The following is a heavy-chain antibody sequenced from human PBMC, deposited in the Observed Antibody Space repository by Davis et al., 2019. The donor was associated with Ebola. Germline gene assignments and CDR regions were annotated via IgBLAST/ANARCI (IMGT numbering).Heavy chain of an antibody. Sequence: PGGSLRLSCAASGFTFSRYVMNWVRQDPGQGLEWVSTLWTSADAYYADSVKGRFTISRDNSKNTLYLQMNGLRVEDTAIYYCAKDTSNIWFDIWGQGTMVTVSS. J-gene: IGHJ3*02. CDR1: GFTFSRYV. CDR3: AKDTSNIWFDI. V-gene: IGHV3-23*01. CDR2: LWTSADA. D-gene: IGHD1-26*01.